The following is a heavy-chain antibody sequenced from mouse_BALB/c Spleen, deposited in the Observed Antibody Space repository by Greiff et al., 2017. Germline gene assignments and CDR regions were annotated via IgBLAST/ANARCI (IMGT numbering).Heavy chain of an antibody. CDR2: IDPANGNT. CDR1: GFNIKDTY. J-gene: IGHJ4*01. CDR3: ARQYGNYPYYYAMDY. Sequence: EVQLQQSGAELVKPGASVKLSCTASGFNIKDTYMHWVKQRPEQGLEWIGRIDPANGNTKYDPKFQGKATITADTSSNTAYLQLSSLTSEDTAVYYCARQYGNYPYYYAMDYWGQGTSVTVSS. D-gene: IGHD2-1*01. V-gene: IGHV14-3*02.